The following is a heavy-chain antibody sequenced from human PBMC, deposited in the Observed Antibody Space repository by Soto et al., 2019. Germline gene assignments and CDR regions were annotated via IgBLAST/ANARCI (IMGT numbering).Heavy chain of an antibody. D-gene: IGHD2-15*01. CDR3: ARDRYCSGGSCYSGGVPWFDP. Sequence: QVQLQESGPGLVKPSQTLSLTCTVSGGSISSGGYYWSWIRQHPGKGLEWIGYIYYSGSTYYNPSLKSRVTISVDTSKNQFSLKLSSVTAADTAVYYCARDRYCSGGSCYSGGVPWFDPWGQGTLVTVSS. CDR2: IYYSGST. CDR1: GGSISSGGYY. V-gene: IGHV4-31*03. J-gene: IGHJ5*02.